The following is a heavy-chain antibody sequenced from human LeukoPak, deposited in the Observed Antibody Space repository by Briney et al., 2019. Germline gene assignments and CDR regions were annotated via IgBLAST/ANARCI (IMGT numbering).Heavy chain of an antibody. CDR3: ARDLGVGGVIAY. D-gene: IGHD3-16*02. Sequence: GGSLRLSCAASGFSFSSHWMRWVRQAPGKGLVWVSRINSDDSSTTYADSVKGRFTISRDNAKNILYLQMNSLRAEDTAVYYCARDLGVGGVIAYWGQGTLVTVSS. CDR1: GFSFSSHW. V-gene: IGHV3-74*01. CDR2: INSDDSST. J-gene: IGHJ4*02.